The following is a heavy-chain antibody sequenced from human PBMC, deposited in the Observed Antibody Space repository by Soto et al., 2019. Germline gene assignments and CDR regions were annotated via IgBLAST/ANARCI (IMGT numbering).Heavy chain of an antibody. V-gene: IGHV3-30*18. CDR2: ISYDGSNK. CDR1: GFTFSSYG. D-gene: IGHD3-3*01. J-gene: IGHJ6*03. Sequence: GGSLRLSCAASGFTFSSYGMHWVRQAPGKGLEWVAVISYDGSNKYYADSVKGRFTISRDNSKNTLYLQMNSLRAEDTAVYYCAKDRDYDFWRGYSPVMDVWGKGTTVTVSS. CDR3: AKDRDYDFWRGYSPVMDV.